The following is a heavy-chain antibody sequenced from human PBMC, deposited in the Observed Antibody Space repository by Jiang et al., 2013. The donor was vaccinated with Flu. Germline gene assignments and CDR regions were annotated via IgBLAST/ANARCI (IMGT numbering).Heavy chain of an antibody. V-gene: IGHV3-53*04. J-gene: IGHJ4*02. CDR3: ASQSTYCSSTSCLSY. D-gene: IGHD2-2*01. Sequence: RFTISRHNSKNTLYLQMNSLRAEDTAVYYCASQSTYCSSTSCLSYWGQGTLVTVSS.